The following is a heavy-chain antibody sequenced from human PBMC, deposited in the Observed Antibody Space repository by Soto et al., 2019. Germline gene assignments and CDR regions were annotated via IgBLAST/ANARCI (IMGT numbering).Heavy chain of an antibody. CDR3: ARHLTRHSSGYLAFQENPPPYHLDY. J-gene: IGHJ4*02. CDR1: GYSFTSYW. CDR2: IYPGDSDT. D-gene: IGHD3-22*01. Sequence: GESLKISCKGSGYSFTSYWIGWVRQMPGKGLEWMGIIYPGDSDTRYSPSFQGQVTISADKSISTAYLQWSSLKASDTAMYYCARHLTRHSSGYLAFQENPPPYHLDYWGQGTLVTVSS. V-gene: IGHV5-51*01.